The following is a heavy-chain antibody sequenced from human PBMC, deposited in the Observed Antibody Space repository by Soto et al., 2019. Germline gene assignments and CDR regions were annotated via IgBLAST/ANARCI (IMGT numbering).Heavy chain of an antibody. D-gene: IGHD3-22*01. CDR3: AKRPLSIITFDY. J-gene: IGHJ4*02. CDR1: GFTFSSYA. CDR2: ISANGDST. Sequence: HPGGSLRLSCSASGFTFSSYAMHWVRQAPGKGLEYVSTISANGDSTYYADSVKGRFTISRDNSKSMLYLQMNSLRAEDTAVYYCAKRPLSIITFDYWGLGTLVTVSS. V-gene: IGHV3-64*04.